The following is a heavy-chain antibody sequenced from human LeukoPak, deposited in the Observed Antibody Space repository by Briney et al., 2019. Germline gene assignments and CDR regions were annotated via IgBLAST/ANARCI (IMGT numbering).Heavy chain of an antibody. CDR3: ARAEAAFGGVIDPFDY. CDR2: INPSGGST. D-gene: IGHD3-16*02. V-gene: IGHV1-46*01. CDR1: GYTFTSYG. J-gene: IGHJ4*02. Sequence: AASVKVSCKASGYTFTSYGISWVRQAPGQGLEWMGIINPSGGSTTYAQKFQGRVTMTRDTSTSTVYVELSSLRSEDTAVYYCARAEAAFGGVIDPFDYWGQGSLVTVSS.